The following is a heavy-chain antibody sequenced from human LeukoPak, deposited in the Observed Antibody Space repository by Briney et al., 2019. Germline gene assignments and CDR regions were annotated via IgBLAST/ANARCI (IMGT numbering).Heavy chain of an antibody. CDR2: ISYDGSNK. CDR1: GFTFSSYG. CDR3: ARDSHLVGDY. Sequence: GRSLRLSCAASGFTFSSYGMHWVRQAPGKGLEWVAVISYDGSNKYYADSVKGRFTISRDNSKNTLYLQMNSLRAEDTAVYYCARDSHLVGDYWGQGTLVTVSS. J-gene: IGHJ4*02. D-gene: IGHD2-15*01. V-gene: IGHV3-30*03.